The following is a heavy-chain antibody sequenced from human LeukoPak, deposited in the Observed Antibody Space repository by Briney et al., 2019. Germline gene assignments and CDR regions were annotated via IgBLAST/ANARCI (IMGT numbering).Heavy chain of an antibody. CDR2: INHSGST. J-gene: IGHJ6*03. D-gene: IGHD1-1*01. CDR3: ARQPRGTTNYYYYYYMDV. V-gene: IGHV4-34*01. Sequence: SETLSLTCAVYGGSFSGYYWSWIRQPPGKGLEWIGEINHSGSTNYNPSLKSRVTISVDTSKNQFSLKLSSVTAADTAVYYCARQPRGTTNYYYYYYMDVWGKGTTVTISS. CDR1: GGSFSGYY.